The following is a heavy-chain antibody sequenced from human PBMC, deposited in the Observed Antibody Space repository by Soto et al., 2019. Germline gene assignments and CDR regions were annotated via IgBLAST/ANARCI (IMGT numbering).Heavy chain of an antibody. J-gene: IGHJ4*02. CDR2: IYYSGST. Sequence: QVQLQESGPGLVKPSQTLSLTCTVSGGSISSGGYYWSWIRQHPGKGLEWIGSIYYSGSTYYNPSLTGRVNISVDASKPQFSLQLSSVTAADTAVYYCARGVLHWGQGTLVTVSS. D-gene: IGHD3-16*01. CDR3: ARGVLH. V-gene: IGHV4-31*03. CDR1: GGSISSGGYY.